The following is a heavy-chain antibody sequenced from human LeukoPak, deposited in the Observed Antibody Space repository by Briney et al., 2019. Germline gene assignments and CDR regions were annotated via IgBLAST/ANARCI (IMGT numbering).Heavy chain of an antibody. J-gene: IGHJ5*02. V-gene: IGHV1-2*02. Sequence: GASVKVSCKASGYTFTSYGISWVRQAPGQGLEWMGWINPNSGGTNYAQKFQGRVTMTRDTSISTAYMELSRLRSDDTAVYYCARAKARVAAAGKGDNWFDPWGQGTLVTVSS. CDR1: GYTFTSYG. CDR2: INPNSGGT. CDR3: ARAKARVAAAGKGDNWFDP. D-gene: IGHD6-13*01.